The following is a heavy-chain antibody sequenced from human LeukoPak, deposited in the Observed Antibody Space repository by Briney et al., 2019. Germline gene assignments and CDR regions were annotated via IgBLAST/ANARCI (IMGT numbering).Heavy chain of an antibody. CDR2: IYSGGST. Sequence: GGSLRLSCAASGFTVSSNYMSWVRQAPGKVLEWVSVIYSGGSTYYADSVKGRFTISRDNSKNTLYLQMNSLRAEDTAVYYCAGPYYYDSSGSYFDYWGQGTLVTVSS. D-gene: IGHD3-22*01. CDR1: GFTVSSNY. V-gene: IGHV3-66*01. J-gene: IGHJ4*02. CDR3: AGPYYYDSSGSYFDY.